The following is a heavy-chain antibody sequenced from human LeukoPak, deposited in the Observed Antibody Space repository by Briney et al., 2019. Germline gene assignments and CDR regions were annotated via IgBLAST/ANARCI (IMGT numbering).Heavy chain of an antibody. CDR1: GFRFSYYW. Sequence: GGSLRLSCAASGFRFSYYWMTWVRQAPGKGLECVANINTVGNEKYYPDSVKGRFTISRYNAKNSLYLQMNNMRVEDTAIYYCTKDLNHDSSGWGQGTLGTVSS. J-gene: IGHJ4*02. CDR3: TKDLNHDSSG. V-gene: IGHV3-7*01. D-gene: IGHD3-22*01. CDR2: INTVGNEK.